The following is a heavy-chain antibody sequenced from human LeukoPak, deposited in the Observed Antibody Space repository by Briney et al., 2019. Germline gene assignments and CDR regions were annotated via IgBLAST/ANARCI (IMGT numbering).Heavy chain of an antibody. Sequence: APVKSSCKASGYTFTSYGISWVRQAPGQGLEWMGWISAYNGNTNYAQKLQGRVTVTTHTSTSTAYMELRSLRSDDAAVYYCARDREGPSTVVTPRWYFDLWGRGTRVPVSS. D-gene: IGHD4-23*01. CDR1: GYTFTSYG. J-gene: IGHJ2*01. CDR3: ARDREGPSTVVTPRWYFDL. CDR2: ISAYNGNT. V-gene: IGHV1-18*01.